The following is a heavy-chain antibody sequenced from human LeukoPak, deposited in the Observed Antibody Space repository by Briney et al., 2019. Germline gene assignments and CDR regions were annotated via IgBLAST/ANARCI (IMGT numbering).Heavy chain of an antibody. V-gene: IGHV3-23*01. CDR3: AKLEQSLSFH. J-gene: IGHJ4*02. D-gene: IGHD6-19*01. Sequence: GGSLRLSCAASGFAFSSYAMIWVRHAPGRGLECVSSLSASGGRTYYAHSVKGRFTISRDNSKNPLYLQMHSLRAEGTAVYYCAKLEQSLSFHWGQGTLVTVSS. CDR2: LSASGGRT. CDR1: GFAFSSYA.